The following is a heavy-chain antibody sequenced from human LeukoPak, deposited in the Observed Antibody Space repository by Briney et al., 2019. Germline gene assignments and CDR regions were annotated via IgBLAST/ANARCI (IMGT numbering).Heavy chain of an antibody. V-gene: IGHV4-34*01. CDR2: INHSGST. Sequence: SDTLSLTCAVYGGSFSGYYWSWIRQPPGKGLEWIGEINHSGSTNCNPSLKSRVTISVDTSKNQFSLKLSSVTAADTAVYYCARGLDGDVFDYWGQGTLVTVSS. D-gene: IGHD4-17*01. J-gene: IGHJ4*02. CDR1: GGSFSGYY. CDR3: ARGLDGDVFDY.